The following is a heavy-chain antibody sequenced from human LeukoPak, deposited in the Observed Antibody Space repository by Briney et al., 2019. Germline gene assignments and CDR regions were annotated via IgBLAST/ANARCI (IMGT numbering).Heavy chain of an antibody. CDR1: GFSFSSYG. V-gene: IGHV3-23*01. D-gene: IGHD3-10*01. CDR2: ISIGGANT. J-gene: IGHJ4*02. Sequence: GGSLRLSCAASGFSFSSYGMSWVRQPPGGGLQWVATISIGGANTYYADSVKGRFTISRDISKSTLYLQMNSLRDEDTAVYYCAKYGSGSYYNGLYWGQGTLVTVSS. CDR3: AKYGSGSYYNGLY.